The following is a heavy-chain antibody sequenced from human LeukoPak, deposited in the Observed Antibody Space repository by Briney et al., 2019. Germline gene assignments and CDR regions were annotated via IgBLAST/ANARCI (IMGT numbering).Heavy chain of an antibody. CDR1: GFTFSSYW. V-gene: IGHV3-7*01. CDR3: ARERERFLNF. J-gene: IGHJ4*02. D-gene: IGHD3-3*01. Sequence: PGGSLRLSCAASGFTFSSYWMSWVRQAPGKGLEWVANIKQDGSEKYYADSVKGRFTISRDNSKNTLYLQMNSLRAEDTAVYYCARERERFLNFWGQGTLVTVSS. CDR2: IKQDGSEK.